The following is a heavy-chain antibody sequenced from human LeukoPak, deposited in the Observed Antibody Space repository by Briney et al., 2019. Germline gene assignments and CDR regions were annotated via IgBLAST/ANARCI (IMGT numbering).Heavy chain of an antibody. CDR2: IYYSGST. D-gene: IGHD6-13*01. V-gene: IGHV4-61*10. J-gene: IGHJ4*02. Sequence: PSETLSLTCTVSGGSISSGSYYWSWIRQPAGKGLEWIGYIYYSGSTNYNPSLKSRVTISVDTSKNQFSLKLSSVTAADTAVYYCARERVGQLGPWDYWGQGTLVTVSS. CDR1: GGSISSGSYY. CDR3: ARERVGQLGPWDY.